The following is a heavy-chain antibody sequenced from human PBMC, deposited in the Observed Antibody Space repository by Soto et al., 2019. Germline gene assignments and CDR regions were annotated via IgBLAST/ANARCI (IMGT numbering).Heavy chain of an antibody. J-gene: IGHJ4*02. CDR3: AYVRYYYDSSCYPDY. CDR1: GYTFMGYH. D-gene: IGHD3-22*01. V-gene: IGHV1-2*02. CDR2: INPNSGGT. Sequence: ASVEVSCKASGYTFMGYHRHWVLQAPGHGLDWMGWINPNSGGTNYGQKFPGRVTMTRDTSIRTAYMELSRLRSDDTAVYYCAYVRYYYDSSCYPDYWGQGTLVTVSS.